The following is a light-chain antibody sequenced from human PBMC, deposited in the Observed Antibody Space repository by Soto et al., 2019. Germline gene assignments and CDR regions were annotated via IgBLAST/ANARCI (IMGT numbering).Light chain of an antibody. CDR1: HSVSSH. CDR2: GAS. V-gene: IGKV3-20*01. Sequence: EIVYTQSPGTLSLSPGERATLSCRASHSVSSHLAWHQQKPGQAPRLLMYGASTRAAGIPDRFSGSGSGTDFTLTINRLEPEDFAVYYCQQYDSSPGITFGQGTRLEI. J-gene: IGKJ5*01. CDR3: QQYDSSPGIT.